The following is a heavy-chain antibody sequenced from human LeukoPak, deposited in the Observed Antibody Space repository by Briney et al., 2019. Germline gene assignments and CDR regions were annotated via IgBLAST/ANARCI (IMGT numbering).Heavy chain of an antibody. CDR3: ARVKDSDLWSGYYSEF. CDR1: GFTFSDYY. D-gene: IGHD3-3*01. CDR2: ISGTGSNV. Sequence: PGGSLRLSCAASGFTFSDYYMSWIRQAPGKGLEWISHISGTGSNVYYADSVKGRFTISRDNAKNSLYLQTDSLRAEDTAVYYCARVKDSDLWSGYYSEFWGQGTLVSVSS. V-gene: IGHV3-11*04. J-gene: IGHJ4*02.